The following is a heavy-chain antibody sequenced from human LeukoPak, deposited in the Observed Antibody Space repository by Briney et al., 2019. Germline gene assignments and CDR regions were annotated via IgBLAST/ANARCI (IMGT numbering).Heavy chain of an antibody. J-gene: IGHJ5*02. Sequence: ASVKVSCKASGYTFTGYYMHWVRQAPGQGLEWMGWINPNSGGTNYAQKFQGRVTMTRDTSISTAYMELSRLRSDDTAVYYCARVGWGPGLYNWFDPWGQGTLVTVSS. D-gene: IGHD1-26*01. CDR3: ARVGWGPGLYNWFDP. CDR1: GYTFTGYY. CDR2: INPNSGGT. V-gene: IGHV1-2*02.